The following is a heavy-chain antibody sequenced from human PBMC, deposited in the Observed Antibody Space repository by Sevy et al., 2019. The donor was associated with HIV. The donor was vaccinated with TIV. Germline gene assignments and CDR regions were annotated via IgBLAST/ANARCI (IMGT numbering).Heavy chain of an antibody. V-gene: IGHV4-59*01. CDR2: IYYTGST. D-gene: IGHD5-12*01. CDR1: GGSISAYY. CDR3: ARAPPVRSGDDSLNWFDP. Sequence: SETLSLACTVSGGSISAYYWSWIRQPPGKGLEYLGYIYYTGSTNYNPSLKSRVTISVDTSKNQFSLKLRSVTPADTAVYYCARAPPVRSGDDSLNWFDPWGQGTLVTVSS. J-gene: IGHJ5*02.